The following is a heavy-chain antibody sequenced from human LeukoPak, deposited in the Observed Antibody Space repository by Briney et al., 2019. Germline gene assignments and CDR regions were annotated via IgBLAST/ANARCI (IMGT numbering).Heavy chain of an antibody. Sequence: SETLSLTCTVSGASITSSNYYWLWLRQPPGKGLEWIGSIYYTGITYYNLSLKSRVAISVDTSKYQCSLRLSSVTAADTAVYYCARVRGMDDSSGYYHYYFDYWGQGTLATVSS. CDR3: ARVRGMDDSSGYYHYYFDY. D-gene: IGHD3-22*01. CDR1: GASITSSNYY. V-gene: IGHV4-39*07. J-gene: IGHJ4*02. CDR2: IYYTGIT.